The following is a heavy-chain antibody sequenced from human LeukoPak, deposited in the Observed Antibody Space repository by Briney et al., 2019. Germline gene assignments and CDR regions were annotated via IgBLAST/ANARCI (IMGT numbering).Heavy chain of an antibody. Sequence: GGSLRLSCAASGFTFSSYAMHWVRQAPGKGLEYVSAISSNGGSTYYANSVKGRFTISRDNSKNTLYLQMGSLRAEDMAVYYCARAVTIKDDWFDPWGQGTLVTASS. CDR3: ARAVTIKDDWFDP. J-gene: IGHJ5*02. CDR2: ISSNGGST. CDR1: GFTFSSYA. V-gene: IGHV3-64*01. D-gene: IGHD3-3*01.